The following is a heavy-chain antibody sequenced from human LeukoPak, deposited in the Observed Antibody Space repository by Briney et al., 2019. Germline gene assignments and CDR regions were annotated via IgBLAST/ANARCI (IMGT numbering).Heavy chain of an antibody. CDR3: ARGRGEVGATTLWDY. Sequence: SVKVSCKASGGTFSSYAISWVRQAPGQGLEWMGGIIPIFGTANYAQKFQGRVTITADESTSTAYMELSSLRSEDTAVYYCARGRGEVGATTLWDYWGRGTLVTVSS. CDR1: GGTFSSYA. D-gene: IGHD1-26*01. CDR2: IIPIFGTA. J-gene: IGHJ4*02. V-gene: IGHV1-69*01.